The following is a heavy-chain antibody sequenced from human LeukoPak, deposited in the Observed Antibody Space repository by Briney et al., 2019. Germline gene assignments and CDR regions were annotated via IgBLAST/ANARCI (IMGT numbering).Heavy chain of an antibody. CDR3: ARDLRFDY. CDR1: GFTVSSNY. J-gene: IGHJ4*02. V-gene: IGHV3-53*04. CDR2: IYSDGST. Sequence: GGSLRLSCAASGFTVSSNYMSSVRQAPGKGLEWVSVIYSDGSTYYADSVKGRFTISRHNSKNTLYLQMNSRRAEDTAVYYCARDLRFDYWGQGTLVTVSS.